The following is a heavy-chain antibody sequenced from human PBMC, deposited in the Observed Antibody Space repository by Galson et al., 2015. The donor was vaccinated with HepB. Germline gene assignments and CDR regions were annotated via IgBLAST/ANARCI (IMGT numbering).Heavy chain of an antibody. CDR2: ISYDGSNK. CDR1: GFTFSSYG. CDR3: AKDHSAAAGLFDY. V-gene: IGHV3-30*18. J-gene: IGHJ4*02. D-gene: IGHD6-13*01. Sequence: SLRLSCAASGFTFSSYGMHWVRQAPGKGLEWVAVISYDGSNKYYADSVKGRFTISRDNSKNTLYLQMNSLRAEDTAVYYCAKDHSAAAGLFDYWGQGTLVTVSS.